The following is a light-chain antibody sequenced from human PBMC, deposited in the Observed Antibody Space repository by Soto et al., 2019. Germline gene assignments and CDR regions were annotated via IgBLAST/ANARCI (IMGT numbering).Light chain of an antibody. CDR1: SSDIGDYDY. V-gene: IGLV2-8*01. J-gene: IGLJ2*01. Sequence: QSALTQPASVSGSPGQSITISCSGSSSDIGDYDYVSWYQQHPGKAPKLIIYEVTKRPSGVPDRFSGSKSGNSASLTVSGLQAEDEGDYFCSSYARRNNLLFGGGTKVTVL. CDR3: SSYARRNNLL. CDR2: EVT.